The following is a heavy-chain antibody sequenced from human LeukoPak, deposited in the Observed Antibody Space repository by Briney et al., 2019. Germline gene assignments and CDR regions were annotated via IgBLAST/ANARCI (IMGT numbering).Heavy chain of an antibody. CDR3: ATISAQTFDI. D-gene: IGHD5-24*01. CDR2: IKPDGIDK. J-gene: IGHJ3*02. V-gene: IGHV3-7*01. CDR1: GFTFRSHW. Sequence: GGSLRLSCVGSGFTFRSHWVNWVRQSPGKGLEWVANIKPDGIDKYFVDSARGRFTVSRDNAKNSAFLQMNSLRAEDTAIYYCATISAQTFDIWGQGTLVSVSS.